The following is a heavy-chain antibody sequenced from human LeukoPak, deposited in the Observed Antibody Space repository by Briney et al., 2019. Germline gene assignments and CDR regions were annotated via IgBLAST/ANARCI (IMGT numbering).Heavy chain of an antibody. CDR3: ARGYSSSSWSLFDY. Sequence: GGSLRLSCAASGFTFSSYAMSWDRQAPGKVLEWVSAISGSGGSTYYADSVKGRFTVSRDNSKNTLYLQMNCQRAEDTAVYYCARGYSSSSWSLFDYWGQGTLVTVSS. V-gene: IGHV3-23*01. D-gene: IGHD6-6*01. CDR2: ISGSGGST. CDR1: GFTFSSYA. J-gene: IGHJ4*02.